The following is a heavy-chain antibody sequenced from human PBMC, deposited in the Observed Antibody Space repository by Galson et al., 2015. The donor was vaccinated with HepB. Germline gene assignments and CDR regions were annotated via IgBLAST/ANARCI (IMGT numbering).Heavy chain of an antibody. D-gene: IGHD6-13*01. V-gene: IGHV3-11*01. CDR1: GFTFSDYY. CDR3: ARGIMPGSSSSWGYYYYYYMDV. J-gene: IGHJ6*03. Sequence: SLRLSCAASGFTFSDYYMSWIRQAPGKGLEWVSYISSSGSTIYYADSVKGRFTISRDNAKNSLYLQMNSLRAEDTAVYYCARGIMPGSSSSWGYYYYYYMDVWGKGTTVTVSS. CDR2: ISSSGSTI.